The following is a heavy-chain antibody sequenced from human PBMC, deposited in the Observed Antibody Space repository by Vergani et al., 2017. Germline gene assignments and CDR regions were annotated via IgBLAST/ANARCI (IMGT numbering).Heavy chain of an antibody. CDR3: ARGAVSLASNAFDI. CDR1: GGSISSGVYY. V-gene: IGHV4-31*03. Sequence: QVQLQESGPGLVKPSQTLSLTCPVSGGSISSGVYYWSFIRQHPGKGLEWIGYIYYSGSPYYNPSLKSRVTISVDTSKNQFSLKLSSVTAADTAVYYCARGAVSLASNAFDIWSQGTMVTVSS. J-gene: IGHJ3*02. D-gene: IGHD2-15*01. CDR2: IYYSGSP.